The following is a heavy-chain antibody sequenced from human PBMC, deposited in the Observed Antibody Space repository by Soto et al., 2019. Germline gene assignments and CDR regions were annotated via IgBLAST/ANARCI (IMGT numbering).Heavy chain of an antibody. V-gene: IGHV1-69*01. D-gene: IGHD3-22*01. J-gene: IGHJ6*02. CDR2: IIPIFGTA. CDR3: ARHPRGYLNHYYGMDV. Sequence: QVQLVQSGAEVKKPGSSVKVSCKASGGTFSSYAISWVRQAPGQGLEWMGGIIPIFGTANYAQKFQGRVTITADESTRTAYMELSSLISEDTAVYYCARHPRGYLNHYYGMDVWGQGTTVTVSS. CDR1: GGTFSSYA.